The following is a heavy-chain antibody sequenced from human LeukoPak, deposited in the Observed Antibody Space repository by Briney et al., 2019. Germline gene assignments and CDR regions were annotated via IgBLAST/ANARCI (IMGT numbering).Heavy chain of an antibody. CDR1: GYSFANYW. V-gene: IGHV5-51*01. CDR3: AITQFITSFDY. Sequence: GESLKISCKGSGYSFANYWIGWVRQMPGKGLEWMAIIYPVDSTTRYSPSFQGQVTISDDKSIATAYLQWSGLKASDTAVYYCAITQFITSFDYWSQGTLVTVSS. D-gene: IGHD3-16*02. CDR2: IYPVDSTT. J-gene: IGHJ4*02.